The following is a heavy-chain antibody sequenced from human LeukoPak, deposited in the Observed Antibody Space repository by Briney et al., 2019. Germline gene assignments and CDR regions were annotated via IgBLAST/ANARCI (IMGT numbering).Heavy chain of an antibody. D-gene: IGHD2-2*02. V-gene: IGHV1-18*01. CDR1: GYTFTSYG. J-gene: IGHJ6*03. CDR3: ARQPPFYCSSTSCYKSDYYYYYMDV. Sequence: ASVKVSCKASGYTFTSYGISWVRQAPGQGLEWMGWISAYNGNTNYAQKLQGRVTMTTDTSTSTAYMELSSLRSEDTAVYYCARQPPFYCSSTSCYKSDYYYYYMDVWGKGTTVTVSS. CDR2: ISAYNGNT.